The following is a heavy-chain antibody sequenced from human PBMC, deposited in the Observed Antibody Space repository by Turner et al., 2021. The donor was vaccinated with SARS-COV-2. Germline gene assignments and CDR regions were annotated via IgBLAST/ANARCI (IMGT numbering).Heavy chain of an antibody. V-gene: IGHV3-30*18. D-gene: IGHD1-26*01. CDR3: AKIYGGSYFAAFDY. CDR2: ISYDGSNK. J-gene: IGHJ4*02. CDR1: GFPFSTYG. Sequence: QVQLVESGGGVVQPGRSLRLSCAASGFPFSTYGIHGVRQAPGKGLEWVAVISYDGSNKYYADSVKGRFTISRDNSKNTLYLQMNSLRAEDTAVYYCAKIYGGSYFAAFDYWGQGTLVTVSS.